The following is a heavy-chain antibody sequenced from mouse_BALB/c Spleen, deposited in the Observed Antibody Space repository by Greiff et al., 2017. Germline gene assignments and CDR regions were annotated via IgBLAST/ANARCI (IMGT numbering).Heavy chain of an antibody. D-gene: IGHD1-1*01. J-gene: IGHJ3*01. Sequence: VQLQQSGPELVKPGASVKISCKASGYSFTGYFMNWVMQSHGRSLEWIGRINPYNGDTFYNQKFKGKATLTVDKSSSTAHMELRSLASEDSAVYYCAREGGIYYGSSYWFAYWGQGTLVTVSA. V-gene: IGHV1-20*02. CDR2: INPYNGDT. CDR1: GYSFTGYF. CDR3: AREGGIYYGSSYWFAY.